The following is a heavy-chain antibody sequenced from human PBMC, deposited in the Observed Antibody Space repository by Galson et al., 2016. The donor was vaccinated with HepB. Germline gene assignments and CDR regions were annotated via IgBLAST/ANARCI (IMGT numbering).Heavy chain of an antibody. CDR2: IRGSGTGT. Sequence: SLRLSCAASGFSISIYSMNWVRQAPGKGLEWVSAIRGSGTGTSYTDSVKSRFTISRDNSKNTLYLQMNSLRAEDTAVYFCSRVRLAGDYGWYYLEYWGQGTLVTVSS. D-gene: IGHD4-17*01. CDR3: SRVRLAGDYGWYYLEY. V-gene: IGHV3-23*01. J-gene: IGHJ4*02. CDR1: GFSISIYS.